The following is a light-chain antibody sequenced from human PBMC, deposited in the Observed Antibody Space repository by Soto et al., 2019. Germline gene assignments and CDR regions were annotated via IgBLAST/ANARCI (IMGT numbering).Light chain of an antibody. CDR1: SSNIGNNY. CDR2: NNN. J-gene: IGLJ3*02. Sequence: QSVLTQSPSVSAAPGQKVTISCSGSSSNIGNNYVSWYQQIPGTAPKLLIYNNNQRPSGVPDRFSGSKSGTSASLTISGLHSDDEADYPCATWDDTLRSWVFGGGTKVTVL. CDR3: ATWDDTLRSWV. V-gene: IGLV1-47*02.